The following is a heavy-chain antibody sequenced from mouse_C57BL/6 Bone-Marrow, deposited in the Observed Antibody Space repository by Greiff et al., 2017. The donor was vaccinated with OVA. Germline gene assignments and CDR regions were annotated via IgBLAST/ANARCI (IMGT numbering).Heavy chain of an antibody. CDR3: ARWGNDGYYFDY. D-gene: IGHD2-3*01. CDR1: GFNIKDYY. CDR2: IDPEDGDT. J-gene: IGHJ2*01. Sequence: EVQLQQSGAELVRPGASVKLSCTASGFNIKDYYMHWVKQRPEQGLEWIGRIDPEDGDTEYAPKFQGKATMTADTSSNTAYLQLSSLTSEDTAVYYCARWGNDGYYFDYWGQGTTLTVSS. V-gene: IGHV14-1*01.